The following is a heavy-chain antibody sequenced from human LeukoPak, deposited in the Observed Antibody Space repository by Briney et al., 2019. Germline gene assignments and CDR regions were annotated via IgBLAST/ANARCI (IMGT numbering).Heavy chain of an antibody. CDR2: IYSGGST. Sequence: GGSLRLSCAGSGFTVSSNYMSCVRQAPGKGLEWVSVIYSGGSTYYADSVKGRFTISRDNSKNTLYLQMNSLRAEDTAVYYCAKSSEDYGDYVFWGQGTLVTVSS. J-gene: IGHJ4*02. D-gene: IGHD4-17*01. V-gene: IGHV3-53*01. CDR3: AKSSEDYGDYVF. CDR1: GFTVSSNY.